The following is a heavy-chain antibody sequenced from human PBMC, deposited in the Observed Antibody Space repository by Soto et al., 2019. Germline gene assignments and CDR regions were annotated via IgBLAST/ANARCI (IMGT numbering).Heavy chain of an antibody. Sequence: GASVKVCCKASGYAYTSYAIHWVRQAHGQRLEWMGWINAGNGNTKYSQKFQGRVTITRDTSASTAYMELSSLRSEDTAVYYCARDGVAVAGLFVYYYYGMDVWGQGTTVTSP. J-gene: IGHJ6*02. CDR1: GYAYTSYA. CDR3: ARDGVAVAGLFVYYYYGMDV. CDR2: INAGNGNT. V-gene: IGHV1-3*01. D-gene: IGHD6-19*01.